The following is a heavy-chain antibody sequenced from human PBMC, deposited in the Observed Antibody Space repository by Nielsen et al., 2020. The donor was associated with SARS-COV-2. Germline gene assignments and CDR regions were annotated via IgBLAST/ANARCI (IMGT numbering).Heavy chain of an antibody. J-gene: IGHJ6*02. Sequence: GESLKISCAASGFTFSSYSMNWVRQAPGEGLEWVSYISSSSSTIYYADSVKGRFTISRDNAKNSLYLQMNSLRAEDTAVYYCAREVDYYDSSGGYGMDVWGQVTTVTVSS. CDR2: ISSSSSTI. V-gene: IGHV3-48*01. D-gene: IGHD3-22*01. CDR1: GFTFSSYS. CDR3: AREVDYYDSSGGYGMDV.